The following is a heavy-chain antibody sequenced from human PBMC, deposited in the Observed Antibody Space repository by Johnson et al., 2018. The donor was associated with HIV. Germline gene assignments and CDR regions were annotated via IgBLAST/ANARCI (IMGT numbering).Heavy chain of an antibody. J-gene: IGHJ3*02. D-gene: IGHD2-15*01. CDR2: ISWNSGSI. V-gene: IGHV3-9*01. Sequence: EVQLVESGGGLIQPGKSLRLSCAASGFTFDDYAMSWVRQVPGKGLEWVSGISWNSGSIGYADSVKGRFTISRDNAKNSLYLQMNSLRAEDTALYYCAASPEDLRAFDIWGQGTMVTVSS. CDR1: GFTFDDYA. CDR3: AASPEDLRAFDI.